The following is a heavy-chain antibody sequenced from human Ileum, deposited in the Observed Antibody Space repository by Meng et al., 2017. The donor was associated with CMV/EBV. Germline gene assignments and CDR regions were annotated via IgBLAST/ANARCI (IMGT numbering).Heavy chain of an antibody. Sequence: GGSLRLSCAVSGLTFSTYAMSWVRQAPGEGLEGVSGISAGGDSTYYAASVKSRSTISRDNSKNTLFLQMSSLRADDTAVYYCARLIPGIGGYWGQGTLVTVSS. D-gene: IGHD3-16*01. V-gene: IGHV3-23*01. J-gene: IGHJ4*02. CDR3: ARLIPGIGGY. CDR2: ISAGGDST. CDR1: GLTFSTYA.